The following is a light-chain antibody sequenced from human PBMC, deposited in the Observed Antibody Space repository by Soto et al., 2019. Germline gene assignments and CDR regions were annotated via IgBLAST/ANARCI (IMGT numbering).Light chain of an antibody. CDR3: QKGYSTPPP. Sequence: DIQMTQSPSSLSASVGDRVTITCRASQSISSFLNWHQHKPGKAPKVLIYGASSLQSGVPSRFSGVVSGTYSPPTISTLHPKVLATYSCQKGYSTPPPSAQGTRLNI. J-gene: IGKJ5*01. CDR1: QSISSF. V-gene: IGKV1-39*01. CDR2: GAS.